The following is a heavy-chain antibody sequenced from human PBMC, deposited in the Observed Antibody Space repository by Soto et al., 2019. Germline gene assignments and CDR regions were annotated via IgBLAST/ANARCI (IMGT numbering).Heavy chain of an antibody. V-gene: IGHV4-4*07. CDR3: VRDGTKTLRDWFDP. D-gene: IGHD1-1*01. J-gene: IGHJ5*02. CDR1: GASISGFY. CDR2: IYATGTT. Sequence: PSETLSLTCTVSGASISGFYWSWIRKSAGKGLEWIGRIYATGTTDYNPSLKSRVMMSVDTSKKQFSLKLGSVTAADTAVYYCVRDGTKTLRDWFDPWGQGISVTVPQ.